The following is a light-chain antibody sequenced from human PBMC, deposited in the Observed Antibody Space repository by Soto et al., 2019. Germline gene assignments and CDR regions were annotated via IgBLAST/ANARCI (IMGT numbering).Light chain of an antibody. J-gene: IGKJ2*01. CDR3: HHYNDYPPYA. CDR1: RYVSTY. V-gene: IGKV3-15*01. CDR2: GAS. Sequence: EIVMTQSPATMSVSPGGAATLFCRASRYVSTYLGGYQHKPGHTPRLILYGASNRATGIPARFSGSASGSRTDYTLNSSSVQSEDSSSYYCHHYNDYPPYAFGPGNRLAI.